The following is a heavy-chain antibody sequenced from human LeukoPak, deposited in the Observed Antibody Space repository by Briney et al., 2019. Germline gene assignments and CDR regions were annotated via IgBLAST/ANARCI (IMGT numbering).Heavy chain of an antibody. CDR1: GFTFTSSA. Sequence: SVKVSCKASGFTFTSSAVQWVRQARGQRLEWIGWIVVGSGNTNYAQKFQERVTITRDMSTSTAYMELSSLRSEDTAVYYCAADSTQDSSGYYYYYYMDVWGKGTTVTVSS. V-gene: IGHV1-58*01. CDR2: IVVGSGNT. J-gene: IGHJ6*03. CDR3: AADSTQDSSGYYYYYYMDV. D-gene: IGHD3-22*01.